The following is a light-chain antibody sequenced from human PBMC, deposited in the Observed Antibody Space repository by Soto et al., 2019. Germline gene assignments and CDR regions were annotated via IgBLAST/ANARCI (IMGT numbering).Light chain of an antibody. J-gene: IGKJ1*01. Sequence: EVGLTQSPGTLSLSPGERATLSCRASQTISSVNLAWYQQKPGQAPRLLIYCTSTRATGVPDRFSGSGSGTDFTLTISGLEPEDFAVYYCQQCGKSPWTFGQGTKVENK. V-gene: IGKV3-20*01. CDR1: QTISSVN. CDR2: CTS. CDR3: QQCGKSPWT.